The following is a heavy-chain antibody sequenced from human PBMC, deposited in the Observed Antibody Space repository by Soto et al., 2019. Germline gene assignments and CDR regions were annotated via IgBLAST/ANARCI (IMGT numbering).Heavy chain of an antibody. CDR2: ISSSSDTI. CDR1: GFIFSTYN. D-gene: IGHD6-19*01. J-gene: IGHJ5*02. CDR3: ARDQESGSGSNWWFDP. V-gene: IGHV3-48*01. Sequence: GGSLRLSCAGSGFIFSTYNMKWVRQAPGKGLECISYISSSSDTIYYGDSVKGRFTISRDNSRNTLNLQMNSLRAEDTAVYYCARDQESGSGSNWWFDPWGQGTLVTVCS.